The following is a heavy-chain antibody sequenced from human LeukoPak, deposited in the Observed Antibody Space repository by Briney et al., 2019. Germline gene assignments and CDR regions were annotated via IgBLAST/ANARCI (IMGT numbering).Heavy chain of an antibody. CDR2: IFSGRNT. J-gene: IGHJ4*02. V-gene: IGHV3-66*01. CDR3: ARTVPGYCSGGSCLGY. Sequence: GGSLRLSCAASGFTVSSNYMSWVRHAPGKGLDWVSVIFSGRNTYYADSVKGRFTISTDNSKNTLDLQMNSLRAEDTAVYYCARTVPGYCSGGSCLGYWGQGTLVTVSS. D-gene: IGHD2-15*01. CDR1: GFTVSSNY.